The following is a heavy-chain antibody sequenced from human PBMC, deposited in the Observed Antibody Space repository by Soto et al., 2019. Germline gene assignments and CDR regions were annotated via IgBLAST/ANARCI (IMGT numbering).Heavy chain of an antibody. CDR1: GGSITNYL. D-gene: IGHD3-10*01. Sequence: SETLSLTCTVSGGSITNYLWSWIRQSPGKGLEWIGYIYYSGTTNYNPSLMSRATISVNTSKNHFSLKLTSVTAADTAVYYCARVYASGSLTNWFDPWGRGAMVTVSS. V-gene: IGHV4-59*01. J-gene: IGHJ5*02. CDR3: ARVYASGSLTNWFDP. CDR2: IYYSGTT.